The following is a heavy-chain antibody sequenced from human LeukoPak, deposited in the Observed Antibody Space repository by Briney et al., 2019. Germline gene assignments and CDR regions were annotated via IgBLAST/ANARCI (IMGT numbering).Heavy chain of an antibody. D-gene: IGHD3-9*01. Sequence: ASVKVSCKASGYTFTGYYMHWVRQAPGQGLEWMGWINPNSGGTNYAQKFQGRVTMTRDTSISTAYMELSRLRPDDTAVYYCARVPILTGYYILPWDYWGQGTLVTVSS. CDR1: GYTFTGYY. J-gene: IGHJ4*02. V-gene: IGHV1-2*02. CDR3: ARVPILTGYYILPWDY. CDR2: INPNSGGT.